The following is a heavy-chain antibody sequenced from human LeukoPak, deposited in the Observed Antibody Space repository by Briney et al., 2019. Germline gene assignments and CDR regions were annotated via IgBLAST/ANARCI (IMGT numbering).Heavy chain of an antibody. D-gene: IGHD3-3*01. CDR1: GYTFTGYY. V-gene: IGHV1-2*02. CDR3: ARATYYDFWSGYQPSGGDAFDI. J-gene: IGHJ3*02. CDR2: INPNSGGT. Sequence: ASVKVSCKASGYTFTGYYMHWVRQAPGQGLEWMGWINPNSGGTNYAQKFQGRVTKTRDTSISTAYMELSRLRSDDTAVYYCARATYYDFWSGYQPSGGDAFDIWGQGTMVTVSS.